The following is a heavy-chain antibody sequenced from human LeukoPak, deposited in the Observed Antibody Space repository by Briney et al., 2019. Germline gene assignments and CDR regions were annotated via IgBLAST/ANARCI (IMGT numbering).Heavy chain of an antibody. D-gene: IGHD4-11*01. CDR3: AQGYYSNSLYYYYGMDV. CDR2: ISAYNGNT. CDR1: GYTFTSYG. J-gene: IGHJ6*02. Sequence: ASVKVSCKASGYTFTSYGISWVRQAPGQGLEWMGWISAYNGNTNYAQKLQGRVTMTTDTSTSTACMELRSLRSDDTAVYYCAQGYYSNSLYYYYGMDVWGQGTTVTVSS. V-gene: IGHV1-18*01.